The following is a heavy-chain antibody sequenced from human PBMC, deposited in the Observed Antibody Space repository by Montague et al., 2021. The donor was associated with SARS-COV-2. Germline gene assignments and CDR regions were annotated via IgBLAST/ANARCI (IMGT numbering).Heavy chain of an antibody. Sequence: SLRLSCAASGFTFSSYAMHWVRQAPGKGLEWVAVISYDGSNKYYADSVKGRFTISRVNSKNTLYLQMNSLRAEDTAVYYCVGELLLIYGMDVWGQGTTVTVSS. CDR3: VGELLLIYGMDV. V-gene: IGHV3-30*04. CDR2: ISYDGSNK. CDR1: GFTFSSYA. D-gene: IGHD3-10*01. J-gene: IGHJ6*02.